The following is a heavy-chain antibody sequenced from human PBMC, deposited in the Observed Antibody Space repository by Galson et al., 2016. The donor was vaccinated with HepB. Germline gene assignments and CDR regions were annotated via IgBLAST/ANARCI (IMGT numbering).Heavy chain of an antibody. D-gene: IGHD3-3*01. CDR2: ISTGGST. Sequence: SETLSLTCTVSGGSISGYSWTWIRRPAGQGLEWVGHISTGGSTIYNPSLASRPTLSVDTSKNHFSLHLSSVTAADTAVYYCARDNWNLWSGYVGGMDVWGKGTTVTVSS. V-gene: IGHV4-4*07. CDR1: GGSISGYS. CDR3: ARDNWNLWSGYVGGMDV. J-gene: IGHJ6*04.